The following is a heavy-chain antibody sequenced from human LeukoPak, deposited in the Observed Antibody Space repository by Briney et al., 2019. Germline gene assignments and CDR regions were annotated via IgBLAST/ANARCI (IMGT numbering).Heavy chain of an antibody. J-gene: IGHJ4*02. V-gene: IGHV3-23*01. CDR2: ISGSGGST. Sequence: PGGSLRLSCAASGFTFSSYAMSWVRQAPGKGLEWVSAISGSGGSTYYADSVKGRFTISRDNSKNTLYLQMNSLRAEDTAVYYCAKDSTTLWFGESIFDYWGQGTLVTVSS. D-gene: IGHD3-10*01. CDR1: GFTFSSYA. CDR3: AKDSTTLWFGESIFDY.